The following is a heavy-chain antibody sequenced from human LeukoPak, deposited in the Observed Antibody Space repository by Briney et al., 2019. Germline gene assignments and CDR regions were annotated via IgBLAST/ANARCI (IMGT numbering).Heavy chain of an antibody. CDR2: INPSGGST. CDR3: ARGRAVYYGIDV. Sequence: APVKVSCKASGYTFTSYYMHWVRQAPGEGLEWMGIINPSGGSTSYAQKFQGRVTMTRDTSTSTVYMELSSLRSEDTAVYYCARGRAVYYGIDVWGKGTTVTVSS. J-gene: IGHJ6*04. V-gene: IGHV1-46*01. CDR1: GYTFTSYY.